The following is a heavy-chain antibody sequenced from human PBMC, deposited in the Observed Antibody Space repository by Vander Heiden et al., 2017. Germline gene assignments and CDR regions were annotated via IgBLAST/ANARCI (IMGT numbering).Heavy chain of an antibody. CDR3: AKGSNYDILTGYFYFDY. CDR1: GFTFDDSA. D-gene: IGHD3-9*01. V-gene: IGHV3-9*01. J-gene: IGHJ4*02. CDR2: ISWNSGSI. Sequence: EVQLVESGGGLVQPGRSLRLSCAASGFTFDDSAMHWVRQAPGKGLEWVSGISWNSGSIGYADSVKGRFTISRDNAKNSLYLQMNSLRAEDTALYYCAKGSNYDILTGYFYFDYWGQGTLVTVSS.